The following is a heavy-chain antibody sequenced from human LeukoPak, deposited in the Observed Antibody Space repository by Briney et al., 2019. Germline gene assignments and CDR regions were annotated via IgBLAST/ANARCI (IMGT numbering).Heavy chain of an antibody. CDR3: ARGLSSTSSFYYNYYYMDV. CDR1: GYTFTSYY. J-gene: IGHJ6*03. Sequence: ASVKDSCKASGYTFTSYYMHWVRQAPGQGLEWMGIINPSGGSTNYAQKFQGRVTMTRDMSTSTVYMELSSLRSEDTAVYFCARGLSSTSSFYYNYYYMDVWGKGTTVTVSS. D-gene: IGHD2-2*01. V-gene: IGHV1-46*01. CDR2: INPSGGST.